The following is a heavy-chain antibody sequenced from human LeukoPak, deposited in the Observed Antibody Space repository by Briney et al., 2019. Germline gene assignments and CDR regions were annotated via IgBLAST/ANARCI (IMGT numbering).Heavy chain of an antibody. J-gene: IGHJ4*02. Sequence: SETLSLTCSVSGYSVSSNYYCGWIRQPPGKGLEWIGSVVHSDTTYYNTSLKRRLTVSVDDSKNHFSFMLSSVTAADTAVYYCAIHGRGYTYGPAGDFGYWGQGILVTVSS. D-gene: IGHD5-18*01. V-gene: IGHV4-38-2*02. CDR3: AIHGRGYTYGPAGDFGY. CDR2: VVHSDTT. CDR1: GYSVSSNYY.